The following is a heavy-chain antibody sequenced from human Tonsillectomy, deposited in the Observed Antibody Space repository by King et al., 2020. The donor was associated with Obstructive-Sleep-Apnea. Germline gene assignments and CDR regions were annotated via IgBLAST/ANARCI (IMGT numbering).Heavy chain of an antibody. Sequence: QMQLQESGPGLVKPSETLSLTCTVSGGSISSSSYYWGWIRQPPGQGLEWIGTIYYSGSTYCNPSLKSRVTISVDTSKNQFSLKLNSVTAADTAVYYCPKEHRIQLHLPIDSWGQGILVTVSS. CDR2: IYYSGST. CDR1: GGSISSSSYY. V-gene: IGHV4-39*07. J-gene: IGHJ4*02. CDR3: PKEHRIQLHLPIDS. D-gene: IGHD5-18*01.